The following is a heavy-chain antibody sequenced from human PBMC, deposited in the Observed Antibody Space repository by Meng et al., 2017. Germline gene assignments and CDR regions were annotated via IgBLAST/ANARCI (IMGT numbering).Heavy chain of an antibody. CDR1: GYTFTSYA. CDR3: ARGYSSSWYSLLPPHYYYYGMDV. V-gene: IGHV7-4-1*02. CDR2: INTNTGNP. J-gene: IGHJ6*02. Sequence: ASVKVSCKASGYTFTSYAMNWVRQAPGQGLEWMGWINTNTGNPTYAQGFTGRFVFSLDTSVSTAYLQISRLKAEDTAVYYCARGYSSSWYSLLPPHYYYYGMDVWGQGTTVTVSS. D-gene: IGHD6-13*01.